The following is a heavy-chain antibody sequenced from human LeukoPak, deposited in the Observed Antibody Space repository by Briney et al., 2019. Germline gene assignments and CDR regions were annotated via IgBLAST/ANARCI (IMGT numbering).Heavy chain of an antibody. V-gene: IGHV3-21*01. J-gene: IGHJ5*02. CDR3: ARTPEMDTAVVAR. Sequence: AGTLTLSCAASGCTFSSYSLNWLCQGPGKGLEWVSSISSSSSYIYYADSVKGVFTISRDNTKYSLYLQMNSLRAEDTDVYYCARTPEMDTAVVARWGQGTMVTVSS. CDR2: ISSSSSYI. CDR1: GCTFSSYS. D-gene: IGHD5-18*01.